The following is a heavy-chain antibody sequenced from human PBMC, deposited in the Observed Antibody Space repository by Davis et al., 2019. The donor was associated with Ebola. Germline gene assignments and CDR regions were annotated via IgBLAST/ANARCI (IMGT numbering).Heavy chain of an antibody. Sequence: ASVQVSCKASAYSFNLYALQWLRQAPGQSLAWMGWISPHIGNTKYSQKFQDRVTTTSDTSTTTTFMELTNLTSEDTATYYCARVKGFVAAMGHFDYWGQGALVIVSS. D-gene: IGHD2-21*01. CDR2: ISPHIGNT. V-gene: IGHV1-3*01. CDR1: AYSFNLYA. CDR3: ARVKGFVAAMGHFDY. J-gene: IGHJ4*02.